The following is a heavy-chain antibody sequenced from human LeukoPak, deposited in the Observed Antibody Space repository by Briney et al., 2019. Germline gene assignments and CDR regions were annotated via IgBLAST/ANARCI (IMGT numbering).Heavy chain of an antibody. CDR2: ISAYNGNT. CDR1: GYTFTSYG. CDR3: AVDWLTGVGFDY. D-gene: IGHD3-3*01. V-gene: IGHV1-18*01. Sequence: ASVKVSCKASGYTFTSYGISWVRQAPGQGLEWMGWISAYNGNTNYAQKLQGRGTMTTDTATSTAYMELRSLRSDDTAVYYCAVDWLTGVGFDYWGQRTLVTVSS. J-gene: IGHJ4*02.